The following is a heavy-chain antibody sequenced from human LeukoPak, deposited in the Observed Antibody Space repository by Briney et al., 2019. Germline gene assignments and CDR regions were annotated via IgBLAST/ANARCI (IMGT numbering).Heavy chain of an antibody. V-gene: IGHV1-2*02. CDR1: GYTFTGYY. CDR3: ARSRRVGNGEYPDY. CDR2: INPNTGDT. D-gene: IGHD3-10*01. J-gene: IGHJ4*02. Sequence: ASVKVSCKASGYTFTGYYMHWVRKTPGQGLEWMGWINPNTGDTNYGRKFQGRVTMTRDTSINTAYMELRSLRSDNTAVYYCARSRRVGNGEYPDYWGQGTLVTVSS.